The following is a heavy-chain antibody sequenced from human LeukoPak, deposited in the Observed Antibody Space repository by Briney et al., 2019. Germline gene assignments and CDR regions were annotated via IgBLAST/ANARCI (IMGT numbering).Heavy chain of an antibody. D-gene: IGHD5-18*01. CDR3: ARVAYGYSVDY. CDR1: GLTFSDYY. V-gene: IGHV3-11*06. Sequence: SGGSLRLSCAASGLTFSDYYMSWIRQAPGKGLEWVSYISSSSSYTNYADSVKGRFTISRDNAKDSLYLQMNSLRAEDAAVYYCARVAYGYSVDYWGQGTLVTVSS. J-gene: IGHJ4*02. CDR2: ISSSSSYT.